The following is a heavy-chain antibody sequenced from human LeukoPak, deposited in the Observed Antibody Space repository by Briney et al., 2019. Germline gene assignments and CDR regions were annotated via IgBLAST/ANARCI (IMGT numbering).Heavy chain of an antibody. Sequence: GASVKVSCKTSGYTITNYYMHWVRQAPGQGLEWMGIINPSGGSTSYAQKFQGRVTMTRDTSTSTVYMELSSLRSEDTAVYYCARDVASSGYYWDWGQGTLVTVSS. D-gene: IGHD3-22*01. CDR2: INPSGGST. V-gene: IGHV1-46*01. CDR1: GYTITNYY. CDR3: ARDVASSGYYWD. J-gene: IGHJ4*02.